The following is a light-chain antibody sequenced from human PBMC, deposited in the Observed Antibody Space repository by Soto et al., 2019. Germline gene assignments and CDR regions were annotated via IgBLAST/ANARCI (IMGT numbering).Light chain of an antibody. CDR1: QSVSSN. CDR3: QQYNNWPRT. J-gene: IGKJ1*01. Sequence: EIVLTQSPATLSVSPGERATFSCRASQSVSSNMAWYQQKPGQTPRLLMYGASTRATGIPARFSGTGSGTEFTLTISSLQSEDFAVYYCQQYNNWPRTFGQGTKVEVK. V-gene: IGKV3-15*01. CDR2: GAS.